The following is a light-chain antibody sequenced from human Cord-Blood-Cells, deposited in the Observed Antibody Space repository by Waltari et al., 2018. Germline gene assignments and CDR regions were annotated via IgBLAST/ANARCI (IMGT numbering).Light chain of an antibody. V-gene: IGLV2-14*01. CDR3: SSYTSSSTLVV. Sequence: QSALTQPASVSGSPGQSITISCTGTSSDVGGYNYVSWYQQHPGKAPNLMIYDVSNRPSGVSNRFSGSKSGNTASLTISGLQAEDEADYYCSSYTSSSTLVVLGGGTKLTVL. J-gene: IGLJ2*01. CDR1: SSDVGGYNY. CDR2: DVS.